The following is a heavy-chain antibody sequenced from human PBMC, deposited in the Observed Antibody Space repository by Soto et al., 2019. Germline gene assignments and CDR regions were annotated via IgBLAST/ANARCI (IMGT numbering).Heavy chain of an antibody. J-gene: IGHJ4*02. CDR1: GYTFTGYY. Sequence: ASVKVSCKASGYTFTGYYMHWVRQAPGQGLEWMGWINPNSGGTNYAQKFQGWVTMTRDTSISTAYMELSRLRSDDTAVYYCARAPDITIFGVVTYYFDYWGQGTLVTVSS. CDR3: ARAPDITIFGVVTYYFDY. V-gene: IGHV1-2*04. D-gene: IGHD3-3*01. CDR2: INPNSGGT.